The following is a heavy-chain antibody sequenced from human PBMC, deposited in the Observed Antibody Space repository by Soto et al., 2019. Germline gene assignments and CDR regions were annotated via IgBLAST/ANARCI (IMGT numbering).Heavy chain of an antibody. Sequence: ASVKVSCKASGYTFTSYVMHWVRQAPGQRLEWMGWINAGNGNTKYSQKFQGRVTITRDTSASTAYMELSSLRSEDTAVYYCARVTGYSGYDYISYYYGMDVWGQGTTVTVSS. CDR1: GYTFTSYV. CDR3: ARVTGYSGYDYISYYYGMDV. CDR2: INAGNGNT. J-gene: IGHJ6*02. V-gene: IGHV1-3*01. D-gene: IGHD5-12*01.